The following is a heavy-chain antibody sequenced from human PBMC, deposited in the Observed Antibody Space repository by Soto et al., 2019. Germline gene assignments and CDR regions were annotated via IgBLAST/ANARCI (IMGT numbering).Heavy chain of an antibody. CDR2: ISYDGSNK. Sequence: PGGSLRLSCAASGFTFSSYGMHWVRQAPGKGLEWVAVISYDGSNKYYADSVKGRFTISRDNSKNTLYLQMNSLRAEDTAVYYCAKAGFSLRFWEPKIPTYYMDVWGKGTTVTVSS. CDR3: AKAGFSLRFWEPKIPTYYMDV. J-gene: IGHJ6*03. CDR1: GFTFSSYG. D-gene: IGHD3-3*01. V-gene: IGHV3-30*18.